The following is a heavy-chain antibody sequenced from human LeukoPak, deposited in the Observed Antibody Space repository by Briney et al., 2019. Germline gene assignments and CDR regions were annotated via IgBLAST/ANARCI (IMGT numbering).Heavy chain of an antibody. Sequence: GGSLRLSCAASGFTFTRYSMNWVRQAPGTGLEWVSSISVSSSYIYYADSVKGRFTISRDNAKNSLDLQMNSLGAEDTAVYYCALQGGDARLTLFRGVVIHNFHYWGQGTLVTVSS. V-gene: IGHV3-21*04. J-gene: IGHJ4*02. CDR2: ISVSSSYI. CDR1: GFTFTRYS. D-gene: IGHD3-10*01. CDR3: ALQGGDARLTLFRGVVIHNFHY.